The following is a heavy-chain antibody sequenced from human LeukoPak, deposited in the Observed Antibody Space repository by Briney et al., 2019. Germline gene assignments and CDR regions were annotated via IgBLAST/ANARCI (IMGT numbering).Heavy chain of an antibody. D-gene: IGHD6-13*01. CDR3: ARHVGSSWDY. J-gene: IGHJ4*02. V-gene: IGHV1-46*01. Sequence: APVKVSCKASGYTFTSYYMHWVRQAPGQGLGWMGIINPSGGSTSYAQKFQGRVTMARDTSTSTVYMELSSLRSEDTAVYYCARHVGSSWDYWGQGTLVTVSS. CDR2: INPSGGST. CDR1: GYTFTSYY.